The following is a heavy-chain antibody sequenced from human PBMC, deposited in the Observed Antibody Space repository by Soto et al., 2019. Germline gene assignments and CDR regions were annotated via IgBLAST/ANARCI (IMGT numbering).Heavy chain of an antibody. J-gene: IGHJ5*02. CDR1: GGSVSSGSYY. CDR2: IYYSGST. V-gene: IGHV4-61*01. Sequence: LSLTCTVSGGSVSSGSYYWSWIRQPPGKGLEWIGYIYYSGSTNYNPSLKSRVTISVDTSKNQFSLKLSSVTAADTAVYYCARDYDYGGNFQYWFDPWGQGTLVTVSS. D-gene: IGHD4-17*01. CDR3: ARDYDYGGNFQYWFDP.